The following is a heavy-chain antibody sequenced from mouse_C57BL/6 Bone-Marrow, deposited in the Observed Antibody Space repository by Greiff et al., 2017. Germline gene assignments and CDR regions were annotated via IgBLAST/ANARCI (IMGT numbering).Heavy chain of an antibody. J-gene: IGHJ4*01. CDR2: ISSGSSTI. Sequence: EVMLVESGGGLVKPGGSLKLSCAASGFTFSDYGMHWVRQAPEKGLEWVACISSGSSTIYYADTVKGRFTISRDNAKNTLFLQMTSLRSEDTAMYYCARSGGITTVVADYAMDYWGQGTSVTVSS. D-gene: IGHD1-1*01. CDR1: GFTFSDYG. CDR3: ARSGGITTVVADYAMDY. V-gene: IGHV5-17*01.